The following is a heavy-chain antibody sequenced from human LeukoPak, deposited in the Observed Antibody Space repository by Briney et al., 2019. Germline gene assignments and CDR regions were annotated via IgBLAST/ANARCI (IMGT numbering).Heavy chain of an antibody. V-gene: IGHV3-11*04. Sequence: GGSLRLSCVASGFIFSDYYMNWVRQAPGKGLEWVSHISSSSSTIYYADSVKGRFTISRDNAKNSLYLQMNSLRAEDTAVYYCAREAVAARRTGFDYWGQGTLVTVSS. D-gene: IGHD6-19*01. J-gene: IGHJ4*02. CDR1: GFIFSDYY. CDR2: ISSSSSTI. CDR3: AREAVAARRTGFDY.